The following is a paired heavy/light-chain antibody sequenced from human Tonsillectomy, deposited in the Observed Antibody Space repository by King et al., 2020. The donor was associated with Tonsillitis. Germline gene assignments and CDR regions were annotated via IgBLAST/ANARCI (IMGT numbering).Light chain of an antibody. CDR3: QYWGT. V-gene: IGKV3-20*01. Sequence: EIVLTQSPGTLSLSPGEGATLSCRASHRGGANYLAWYQHKPGQSPRLLIHSGSKRAAGIPDRFSGGGSGTDFTLAITRLEPEDFAVYYCQYWGTFGPGTKVEVK. CDR2: SGS. J-gene: IGKJ3*01. CDR1: HRGGANY.
Heavy chain of an antibody. CDR3: ARVGENYGLDV. Sequence: QVRLEQSGAEVRKPGASVKLSCRAFGYSFTTYGVAWVRQAPGQGLEWMGRITTHTGDTDSAQSLQGRVSMTVDTSTRTVNMNLKNLTSDDTAIYYCARVGENYGLDVWGRGTTVTVSS. J-gene: IGHJ6*01. CDR2: ITTHTGDT. CDR1: GYSFTTYG. V-gene: IGHV1-18*01.